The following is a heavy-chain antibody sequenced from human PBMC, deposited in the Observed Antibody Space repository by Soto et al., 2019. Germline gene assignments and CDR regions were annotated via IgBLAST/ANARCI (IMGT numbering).Heavy chain of an antibody. D-gene: IGHD6-13*01. Sequence: EVQLLESGGGLVQPGGSLSLSCAASGFTFSSYAMSWVRQAPGKGLEWVSVISGSGGSTYYADSVKGRFTNSSDNSKDTLYLQVTSLGAEDTAVYYCAKDRGGYGTSCRDYWGQGTLVTVSS. CDR3: AKDRGGYGTSCRDY. CDR1: GFTFSSYA. CDR2: ISGSGGST. J-gene: IGHJ4*02. V-gene: IGHV3-23*01.